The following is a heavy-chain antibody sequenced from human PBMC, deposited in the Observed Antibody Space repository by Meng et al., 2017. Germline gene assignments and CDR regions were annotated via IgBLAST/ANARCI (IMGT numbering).Heavy chain of an antibody. CDR3: AHRRGDSREGWFDP. J-gene: IGHJ5*02. V-gene: IGHV2-5*02. CDR1: GFSLSTSGVG. CDR2: IYWDDDK. D-gene: IGHD2-21*02. Sequence: QTTLKESGPTLVKPTQTLTLTCTFSGFSLSTSGVGVGWIRQPPGKALEWLALIYWDDDKRYSPSLKSRLTITKDTPKNQVVLTMTNMDPVDTATYYCAHRRGDSREGWFDPWGQGTLVTVSS.